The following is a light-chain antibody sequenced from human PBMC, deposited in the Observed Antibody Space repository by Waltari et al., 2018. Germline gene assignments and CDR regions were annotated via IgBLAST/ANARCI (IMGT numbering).Light chain of an antibody. CDR2: WAS. V-gene: IGKV4-1*01. J-gene: IGKJ4*01. CDR3: QQYKTFPLT. CDR1: QSLLYSSVNKNC. Sequence: DIVLTQSPDSLAVSLGERATINCKSSQSLLYSSVNKNCLAWYQQKAGQPPKLLIYWASTREPGVPDQFSGSGSGTDFTLTISSLQPEDFASYYCQQYKTFPLTFGGGTKVEIK.